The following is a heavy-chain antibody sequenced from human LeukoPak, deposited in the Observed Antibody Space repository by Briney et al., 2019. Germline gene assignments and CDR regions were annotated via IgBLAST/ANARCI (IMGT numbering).Heavy chain of an antibody. V-gene: IGHV4-34*01. CDR3: ARPFLTGGNWFDP. J-gene: IGHJ5*02. CDR2: IYYSGST. Sequence: SETLSLTCAVYGGSFSGYYWSWIRQPPGKGLEWIGSIYYSGSTYYNPSLKSRVTISVDTSKYQFSLKLSSVTAADTAVYYCARPFLTGGNWFDPWGQGTLVTVSS. CDR1: GGSFSGYY. D-gene: IGHD3-9*01.